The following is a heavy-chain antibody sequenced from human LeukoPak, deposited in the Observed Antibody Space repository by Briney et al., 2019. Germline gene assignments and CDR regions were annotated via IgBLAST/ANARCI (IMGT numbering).Heavy chain of an antibody. CDR2: ISSDGSTT. J-gene: IGHJ6*02. V-gene: IGHV3-74*01. D-gene: IGHD6-19*01. CDR3: ARWGSSAWYPMDV. Sequence: GGSLRLSCAASGFTFNRHGMNWVRQAPGKGLVWVSRISSDGSTTDYADSVKGRFTISRDNAKNTLYLQMNSLRAEDTAVYYCARWGSSAWYPMDVWGQGTTVTVSS. CDR1: GFTFNRHG.